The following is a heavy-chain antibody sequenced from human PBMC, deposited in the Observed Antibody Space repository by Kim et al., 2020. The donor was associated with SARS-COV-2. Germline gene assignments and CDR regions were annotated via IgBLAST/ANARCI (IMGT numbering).Heavy chain of an antibody. V-gene: IGHV3-15*01. D-gene: IGHD5-12*01. J-gene: IGHJ6*02. CDR3: TTEDDSGYDWYYYYYGMDV. CDR2: IKSKTDGGTT. Sequence: GGSLRLSCAASGFTFSNAWMSWVRQAPGKGLEWVGRIKSKTDGGTTDYAAPVKGRFTISRDDSKNTLYLQMNSLKTEDTAVYYCTTEDDSGYDWYYYYYGMDVGGQGTTVTVSS. CDR1: GFTFSNAW.